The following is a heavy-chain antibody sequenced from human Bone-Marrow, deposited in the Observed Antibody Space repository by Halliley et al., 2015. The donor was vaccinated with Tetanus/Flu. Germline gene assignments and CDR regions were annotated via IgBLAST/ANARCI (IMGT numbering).Heavy chain of an antibody. CDR3: GGDGDRGWDLDY. V-gene: IGHV3-48*03. Sequence: LECVACISGSGDIIDYADSVKGRFTNSRDNAKNSLYLQMNSLTVEDMGVYFCGGDGDRGWDLDYWGQGTLFAVSS. J-gene: IGHJ4*02. D-gene: IGHD6-19*01. CDR2: ISGSGDII.